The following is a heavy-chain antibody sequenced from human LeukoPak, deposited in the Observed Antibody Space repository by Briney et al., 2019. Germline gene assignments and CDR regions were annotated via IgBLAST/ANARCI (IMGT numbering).Heavy chain of an antibody. CDR2: ISSGGSTI. V-gene: IGHV3-11*01. Sequence: RAGGSLRLSCAASGFTFSDYYMSWIRQAPGKGLEWISYISSGGSTIYYADSLKGRFIISRDNTKNSLYLQMNSLRAEDTAVYFCAAWRGYTYGYVDYWGQGTLVTVSS. D-gene: IGHD5-18*01. CDR1: GFTFSDYY. J-gene: IGHJ4*02. CDR3: AAWRGYTYGYVDY.